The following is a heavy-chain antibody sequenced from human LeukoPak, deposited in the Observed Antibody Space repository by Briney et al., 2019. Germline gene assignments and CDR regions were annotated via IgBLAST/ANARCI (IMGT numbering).Heavy chain of an antibody. D-gene: IGHD5-18*01. J-gene: IGHJ3*02. V-gene: IGHV3-7*01. CDR3: AKVGYSYGLGAFDI. CDR1: GFTFRSYW. CDR2: IKQDGGEK. Sequence: PGGSLRLSCAASGFTFRSYWMSWVRQAPGKGLEWVATIKQDGGEKYYADSVKGRFTISRDNAKDSLYVQMNSLRAEDTAVYYCAKVGYSYGLGAFDIWGQGTMVTVSS.